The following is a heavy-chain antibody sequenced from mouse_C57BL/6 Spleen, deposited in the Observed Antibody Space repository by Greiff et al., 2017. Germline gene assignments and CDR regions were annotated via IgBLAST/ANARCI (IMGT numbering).Heavy chain of an antibody. V-gene: IGHV5-15*04. CDR2: ISHLAYSI. J-gene: IGHJ3*01. Sequence: EVKLVESGGGLVQPGGSLKLSCAASGFTFSDYGMAWVRQAPRKGPEWVAFISHLAYSIYYAATVTGRFTISRENAKNTLYLEMSSLRSEDTAMYYCASSNPWFAYWGQGTLVTVSA. CDR3: ASSNPWFAY. CDR1: GFTFSDYG.